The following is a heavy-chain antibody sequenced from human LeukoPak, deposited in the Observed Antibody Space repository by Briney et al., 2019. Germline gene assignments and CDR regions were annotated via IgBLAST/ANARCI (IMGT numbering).Heavy chain of an antibody. D-gene: IGHD3-16*02. CDR3: ARLYYDYVWGSYRRRGFDP. CDR2: INHIGIT. V-gene: IGHV4-34*01. Sequence: PSETLSLTCAVYGGSFSAYYWTWIRQPPGKGLEWIGEINHIGITTYSPSLKSRVSISVDKSKNQFSLRLSSVTAADTAVYYCARLYYDYVWGSYRRRGFDPWGQGTLVTVSS. CDR1: GGSFSAYY. J-gene: IGHJ5*02.